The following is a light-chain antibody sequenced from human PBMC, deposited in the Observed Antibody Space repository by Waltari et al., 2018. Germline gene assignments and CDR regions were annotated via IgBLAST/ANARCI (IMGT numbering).Light chain of an antibody. CDR3: QQRSNWPLT. CDR2: DAS. V-gene: IGKV3-11*01. CDR1: PSVSSY. Sequence: EIVLTQSPATLSLSPGERATLSCKASPSVSSYLAWYQQKPGQAPRLLISDASNRATGIPARFSGSGSGTDFTLTISSLEPEDFAVYSCQQRSNWPLTFGPGTKVDIK. J-gene: IGKJ3*01.